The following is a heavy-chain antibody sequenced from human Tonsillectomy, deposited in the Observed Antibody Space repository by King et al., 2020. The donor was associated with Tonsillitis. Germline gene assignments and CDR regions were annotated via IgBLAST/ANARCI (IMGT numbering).Heavy chain of an antibody. Sequence: VQLVESGGGVVQPGRSLRLSCAASGFTFSSYGMHWVRQAPGKGLEWVAVISNDGSNKYYGDSVKGRFTISRDNSKKTLYLQMNSLRAEDTAVYYCAKDLGYSSGGYVGPPQFDPWGQGTLVTVSS. V-gene: IGHV3-30*18. CDR1: GFTFSSYG. CDR3: AKDLGYSSGGYVGPPQFDP. J-gene: IGHJ5*02. D-gene: IGHD6-25*01. CDR2: ISNDGSNK.